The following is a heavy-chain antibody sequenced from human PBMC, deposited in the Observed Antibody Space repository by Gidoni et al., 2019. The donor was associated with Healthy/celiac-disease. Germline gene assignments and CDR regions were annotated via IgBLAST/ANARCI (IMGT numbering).Heavy chain of an antibody. CDR3: ARDDLSISQTAYYYYGMDV. CDR2: IYRSGST. CDR1: GYSISSGYY. J-gene: IGHJ6*02. V-gene: IGHV4-38-2*02. D-gene: IGHD3-3*02. Sequence: VQLQESGPGLVKPSETLSFTSAVSGYSISSGYYWGWIRQPPGKGLEWIGSIYRSGSTYYNHSLKSRVTISVDTSKNQSSLKLSSVTAADTAVYYFARDDLSISQTAYYYYGMDVWGQGTTVTVSS.